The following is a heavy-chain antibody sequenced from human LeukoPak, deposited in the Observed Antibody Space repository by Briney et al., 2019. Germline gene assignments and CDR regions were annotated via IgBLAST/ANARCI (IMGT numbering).Heavy chain of an antibody. V-gene: IGHV4-39*01. J-gene: IGHJ4*02. CDR3: ARHKYYYDSSGYYFGY. CDR2: IYYSGST. CDR1: GGSISSSSYY. Sequence: PSETLSLTCTVSGGSISSSSYYWGWIRQPPGKGLEWIGSIYYSGSTYYNPSCKSRVTIPEETSNNQFPLKLSSVTAADTAVYYFARHKYYYDSSGYYFGYWGQGTLVTVSS. D-gene: IGHD3-22*01.